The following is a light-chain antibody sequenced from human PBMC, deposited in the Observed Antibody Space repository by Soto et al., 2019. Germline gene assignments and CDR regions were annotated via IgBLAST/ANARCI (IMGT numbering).Light chain of an antibody. Sequence: EIVMTQSPGTLSVSPGERATLSCRASQSVSSYLAWYQQKPGQAPRLLIYGASTRATGIPARFSGSGSGTEFTLTISSLQSEDFALYYCQHDNIWPITFGQGTRLEIK. CDR3: QHDNIWPIT. V-gene: IGKV3-15*01. CDR2: GAS. J-gene: IGKJ5*01. CDR1: QSVSSY.